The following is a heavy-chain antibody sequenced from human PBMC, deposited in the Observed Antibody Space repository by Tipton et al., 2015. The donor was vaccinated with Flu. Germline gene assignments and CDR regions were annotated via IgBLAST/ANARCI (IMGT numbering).Heavy chain of an antibody. J-gene: IGHJ5*02. V-gene: IGHV1-8*01. D-gene: IGHD3-3*01. CDR2: MNPNSGNT. CDR1: GYTFTSYD. Sequence: QLVQSGAEVKKPGASVKVSCKASGYTFTSYDINWVRQATGQGLEWMGWMNPNSGNTGYAQKFQGRVTMTRNTSISTAYTELSSLRSEDTAVYYCARLGYDFWSGYSNWFDPWGQGTLVTVSS. CDR3: ARLGYDFWSGYSNWFDP.